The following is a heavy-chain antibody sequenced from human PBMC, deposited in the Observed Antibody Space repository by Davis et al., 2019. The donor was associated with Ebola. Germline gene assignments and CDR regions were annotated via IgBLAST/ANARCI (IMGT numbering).Heavy chain of an antibody. CDR2: IWYDGSNK. D-gene: IGHD6-13*01. CDR3: ARGGSGYSSSWYEGELGY. V-gene: IGHV3-33*08. Sequence: GGSLRLSCAASGFTFSNYWMSWVRQAPGKGLEWVAVIWYDGSNKYYADSVKGRFTISRDNSKNTLYLQMNSLRAEDTAVYYCARGGSGYSSSWYEGELGYWGQGTLVTVSS. CDR1: GFTFSNYW. J-gene: IGHJ4*02.